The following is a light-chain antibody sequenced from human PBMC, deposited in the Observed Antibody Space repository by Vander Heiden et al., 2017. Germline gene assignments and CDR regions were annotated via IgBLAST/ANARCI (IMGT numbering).Light chain of an antibody. CDR3: QQYDNWPPIT. Sequence: EVVMTQSPATLSVSPGERATLSCRASQSVSTKLAWYQHKSGQAPRLLIYGASTRGPGIPARFSGSGSGTEFTLTICSLQSEDFALYYCQQYDNWPPITFGQGTRLE. V-gene: IGKV3-15*01. J-gene: IGKJ5*01. CDR2: GAS. CDR1: QSVSTK.